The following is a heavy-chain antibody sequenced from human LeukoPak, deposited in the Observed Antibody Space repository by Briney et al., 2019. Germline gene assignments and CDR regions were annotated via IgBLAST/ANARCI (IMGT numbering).Heavy chain of an antibody. V-gene: IGHV3-33*01. J-gene: IGHJ4*02. CDR1: GFTFSSYG. Sequence: GGSLRLFCAASGFTFSSYGMHWVRQAPGKGLEWVAVIWYDGSNKYYADSVKGRFTISRDNSKNTLYLQMNSLRAEDTAVYYCARDHGYQLLSRPRGGFDYWGQGTLVTVSS. D-gene: IGHD2-2*01. CDR3: ARDHGYQLLSRPRGGFDY. CDR2: IWYDGSNK.